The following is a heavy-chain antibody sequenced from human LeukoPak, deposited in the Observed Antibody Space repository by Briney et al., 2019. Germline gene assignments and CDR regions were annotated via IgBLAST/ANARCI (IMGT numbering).Heavy chain of an antibody. CDR3: ARDCCSAGIAAVRGDAFDI. D-gene: IGHD6-13*01. CDR1: GFTFSDYY. V-gene: IGHV3-11*01. J-gene: IGHJ3*02. Sequence: PGGSLRLSCAASGFTFSDYYMSWIRQAPGKGLEWVSYISSSGSTIYYADSVKGRFTISRDNAKNSLYLQMNSLRAEDTAVYYCARDCCSAGIAAVRGDAFDIWGQGAMVTVSS. CDR2: ISSSGSTI.